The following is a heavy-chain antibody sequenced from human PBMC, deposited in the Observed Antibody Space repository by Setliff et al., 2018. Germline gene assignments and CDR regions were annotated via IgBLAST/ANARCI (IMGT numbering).Heavy chain of an antibody. V-gene: IGHV1-69*05. CDR1: GGTFSSYA. CDR3: ATGGVPGYSSSWYIFDY. J-gene: IGHJ4*02. Sequence: SVKVSCKASGGTFSSYAISWVRQAPGQGLEWMGGIIPIFGTANYAQKFQGRVTITTDESTSTAYMELSSLRSEDTAVYYCATGGVPGYSSSWYIFDYWGQGTLVTVSS. CDR2: IIPIFGTA. D-gene: IGHD6-13*01.